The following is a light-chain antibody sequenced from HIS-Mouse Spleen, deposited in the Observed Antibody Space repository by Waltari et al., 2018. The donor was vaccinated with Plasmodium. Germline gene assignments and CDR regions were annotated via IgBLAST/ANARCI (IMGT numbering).Light chain of an antibody. V-gene: IGKV3-11*01. CDR3: QQRSNWPRVLT. CDR1: QSVISY. Sequence: EIVLTQSPATLSLSPGERAPLSCRASQSVISYLAWYQQKPGQAPRLLIYEASNRATGIPARFSGSGSGTDFTLTISSLEPEDFAVYYCQQRSNWPRVLTFGGGTKVEIK. CDR2: EAS. J-gene: IGKJ4*01.